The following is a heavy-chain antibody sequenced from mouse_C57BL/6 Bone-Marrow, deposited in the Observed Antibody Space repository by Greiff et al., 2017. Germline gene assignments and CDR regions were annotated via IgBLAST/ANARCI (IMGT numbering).Heavy chain of an antibody. CDR1: GYTFTSYW. J-gene: IGHJ3*01. V-gene: IGHV1-64*01. CDR3: ARRGVVNPFAY. CDR2: IHPNSGST. Sequence: QVQLQQPGAELVKPGASVKLSCQASGYTFTSYWMHWVKQRPGQGLEWIGMIHPNSGSTNYNEKFKSKATLTVDKSSSTAYMKLSSLTSEDSAVYYCARRGVVNPFAYWGQGTLVTVSA.